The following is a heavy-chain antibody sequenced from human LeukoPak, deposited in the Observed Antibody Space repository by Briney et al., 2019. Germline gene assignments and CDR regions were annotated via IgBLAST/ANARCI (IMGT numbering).Heavy chain of an antibody. CDR1: GFTFRSYG. CDR2: ISSNGGRT. D-gene: IGHD3-22*01. Sequence: GGSLPLSCAASGFTFRSYGMHWVRQAPGKGLEYVSAISSNGGRTYYANSVKGRFTISRDNSRNTLYLQMGSLRAEDMAVYYCATYYYDSGGFHFHHWGQGTLVTVPS. J-gene: IGHJ1*01. V-gene: IGHV3-64*01. CDR3: ATYYYDSGGFHFHH.